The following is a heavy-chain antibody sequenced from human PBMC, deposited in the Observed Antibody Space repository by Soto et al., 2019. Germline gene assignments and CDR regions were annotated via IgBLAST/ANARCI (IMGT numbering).Heavy chain of an antibody. Sequence: SETLSLTCTVSGGSISSYYWSWIRQPPGKGLAWIGYIYYSGSTNYNPSLKSRVTISVDTSKNQFSLKLSSVTAADTAVYFCAKDPYCSSTRCYGLGNYGSLVWGRGTLVTVSS. CDR1: GGSISSYY. CDR2: IYYSGST. CDR3: AKDPYCSSTRCYGLGNYGSLV. J-gene: IGHJ4*02. V-gene: IGHV4-59*01. D-gene: IGHD2-2*01.